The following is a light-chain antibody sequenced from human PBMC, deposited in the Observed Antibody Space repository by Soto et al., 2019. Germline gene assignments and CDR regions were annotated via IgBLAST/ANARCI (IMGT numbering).Light chain of an antibody. CDR3: QQYGSSPGLFT. CDR2: GSS. Sequence: EIVLTQSPGTLSLSPGERATLSCRASQSVSSNYLAWYQQKAGQAPRLLIYGSSSRATGIPDRFSDSGSGTDFTLAISRLEPEDFAVYFCQQYGSSPGLFTFGPGSKVDFK. CDR1: QSVSSNY. V-gene: IGKV3-20*01. J-gene: IGKJ3*01.